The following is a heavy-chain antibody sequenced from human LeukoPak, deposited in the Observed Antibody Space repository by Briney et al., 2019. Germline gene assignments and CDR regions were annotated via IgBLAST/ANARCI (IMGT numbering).Heavy chain of an antibody. Sequence: PSETLSLTCAVYGGSFSGYYWSWIRQPPGKGLEWVSAITGSGGSTYYADSVKGRFTISRDNSKSTLYIQMNSLRAEDTAVYYCARAKPKNMVRGLIMRRESRYYFDYWGQGTLVTVSS. D-gene: IGHD3-10*01. CDR2: ITGSGGST. J-gene: IGHJ4*02. V-gene: IGHV3-23*01. CDR3: ARAKPKNMVRGLIMRRESRYYFDY. CDR1: GGSFSGYY.